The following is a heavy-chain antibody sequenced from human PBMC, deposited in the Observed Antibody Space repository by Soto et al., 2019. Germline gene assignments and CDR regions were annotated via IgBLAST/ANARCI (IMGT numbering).Heavy chain of an antibody. Sequence: SETLSLTCTVSGGSISSYYWSWIRQPPGKGLEWIGYIYYSGSTNYNPSLKSRVTISVDTSKNQFSLKLSSVTAADTAVYYCAGHVSLGYCTPTSCDLLSWFDAWGQGTQVTVSS. CDR1: GGSISSYY. CDR2: IYYSGST. D-gene: IGHD2-2*01. V-gene: IGHV4-59*08. CDR3: AGHVSLGYCTPTSCDLLSWFDA. J-gene: IGHJ5*02.